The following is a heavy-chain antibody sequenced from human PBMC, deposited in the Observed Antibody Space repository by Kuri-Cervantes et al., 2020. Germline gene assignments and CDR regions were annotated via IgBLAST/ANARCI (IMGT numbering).Heavy chain of an antibody. CDR2: IKQDGSEK. CDR3: AKIGRVIYGGNSRDAFDI. D-gene: IGHD4-23*01. V-gene: IGHV3-7*01. CDR1: RFTFSSYR. Sequence: GGSLRLSCAASRFTFSSYRMSWVRQAPGKGLEWVANIKQDGSEKYYVDSVKGRFTISRDNAKNSLYLQMNSLRAEDTAVYYCAKIGRVIYGGNSRDAFDIWGQGTMVTVSS. J-gene: IGHJ3*02.